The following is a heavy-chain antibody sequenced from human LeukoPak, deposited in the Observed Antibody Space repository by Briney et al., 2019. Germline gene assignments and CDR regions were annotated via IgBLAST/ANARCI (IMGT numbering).Heavy chain of an antibody. CDR3: ARDHDYYDSSGYGRFDY. Sequence: GASVKVSCKASGYTFTGYYMHWVRQAPGQGLEWMGWINPNSGGTNYAQKFQGRVTMTRDTSISTAYMELSRLRSDDTAVYYCARDHDYYDSSGYGRFDYWGQGTLVTVSS. V-gene: IGHV1-2*02. J-gene: IGHJ4*02. D-gene: IGHD3-22*01. CDR2: INPNSGGT. CDR1: GYTFTGYY.